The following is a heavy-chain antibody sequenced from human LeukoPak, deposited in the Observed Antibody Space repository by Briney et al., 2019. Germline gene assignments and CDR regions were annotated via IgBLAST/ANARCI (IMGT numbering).Heavy chain of an antibody. CDR3: ARGRIAVAGTRDYFDY. CDR1: GGSFSGYY. CDR2: INHSGST. D-gene: IGHD6-19*01. Sequence: SETLSLTCAVYGGSFSGYYWSWIRQPPGKGLEGIREINHSGSTNYNPSLKSRVTISVDTSKNQFSLKLSSVTAADTAVYYCARGRIAVAGTRDYFDYWGQGTLVTVSS. V-gene: IGHV4-34*01. J-gene: IGHJ4*02.